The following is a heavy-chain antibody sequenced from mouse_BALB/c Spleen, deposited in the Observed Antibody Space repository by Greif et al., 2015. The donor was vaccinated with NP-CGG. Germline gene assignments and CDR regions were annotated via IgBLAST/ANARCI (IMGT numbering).Heavy chain of an antibody. CDR2: ILPGSGST. CDR3: ARGNYVFAY. J-gene: IGHJ3*01. CDR1: GYTFSSYW. D-gene: IGHD2-1*01. Sequence: VQLQQSGAELMKPGASVKISCKATGYTFSSYWIEWVKQRPGHGLEWIGEILPGSGSTNYNEKFKGKATFTADTSSNTAYMQLSSLTSEDSAVYYCARGNYVFAYWGQGTLVTVSA. V-gene: IGHV1-9*01.